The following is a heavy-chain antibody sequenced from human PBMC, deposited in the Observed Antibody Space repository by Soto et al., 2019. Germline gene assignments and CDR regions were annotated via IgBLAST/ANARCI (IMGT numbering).Heavy chain of an antibody. CDR2: ISASGGST. CDR1: GVTFSSYA. CDR3: AKDGYRYGWYYYYYGMDV. V-gene: IGHV3-23*01. Sequence: EVQLLESGGGLVQPGGSLRLSCAASGVTFSSYAMSWVRQAPGQGLEWFSAISASGGSTYNADSVKGRFTISRDNSKTTLYLQMNSLRAEDTAVYYCAKDGYRYGWYYYYYGMDVWGQGTTGTVSS. J-gene: IGHJ6*02. D-gene: IGHD5-18*01.